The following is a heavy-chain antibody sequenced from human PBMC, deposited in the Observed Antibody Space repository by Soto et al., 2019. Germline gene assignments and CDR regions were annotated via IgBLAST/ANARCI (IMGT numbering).Heavy chain of an antibody. CDR2: ISGSGGST. J-gene: IGHJ3*02. CDR3: AKDRRYCSGGSCHTPASDAFDI. D-gene: IGHD2-15*01. V-gene: IGHV3-23*01. Sequence: GGSLRLSCAASGFTFNSSAMSWVCQAKGKGLEWVSAISGSGGSTYYADSVKGRFTISRDNSKNTLYLQMNSLRAEDTAVYYCAKDRRYCSGGSCHTPASDAFDIWGQETMLTVS. CDR1: GFTFNSSA.